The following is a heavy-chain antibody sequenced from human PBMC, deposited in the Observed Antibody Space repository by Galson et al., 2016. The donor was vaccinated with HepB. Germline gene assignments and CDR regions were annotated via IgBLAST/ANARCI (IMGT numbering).Heavy chain of an antibody. CDR1: GFTFRNAW. Sequence: SLRLSCAVSGFTFRNAWMSWVRQAPGKGLEWVGRIKSKTDGGTTDYAAPVKGRFTVSRDDSKNTLYLQINSLKTEDTAVYYCTTDAYCSVGFCNPPSVFDMWGQETLVTVSS. J-gene: IGHJ4*02. V-gene: IGHV3-15*05. D-gene: IGHD2-15*01. CDR2: IKSKTDGGTT. CDR3: TTDAYCSVGFCNPPSVFDM.